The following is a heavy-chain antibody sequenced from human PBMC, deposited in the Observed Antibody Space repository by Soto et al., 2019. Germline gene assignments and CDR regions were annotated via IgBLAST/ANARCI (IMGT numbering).Heavy chain of an antibody. CDR3: ARGSSTVRGVTITVTNFDY. V-gene: IGHV3-11*06. CDR2: IRSSSSDT. J-gene: IGHJ4*02. CDR1: GFNFNDYY. Sequence: QVHLVESGGGLVKPGGSLRISCAASGFNFNDYYMNWIRQTPGKGLVRISYIRSSSSDTKYADSVKGRFTISRDNANTSLYLQMHILRAEDPAVYFCARGSSTVRGVTITVTNFDYWGQGTLVTVSS. D-gene: IGHD3-10*01.